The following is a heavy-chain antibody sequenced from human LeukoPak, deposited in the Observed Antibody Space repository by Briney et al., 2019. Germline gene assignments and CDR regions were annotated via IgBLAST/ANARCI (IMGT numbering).Heavy chain of an antibody. Sequence: ASVKVSCKSSGFTFTDHYIHWVRQGPGQGLEWMGYIGPHSTFTSSPQEFQGRVTMTRDASMSTAYMELTRLRSDDTAVYYCARDIKGYYGSGNAFDIWGQGTMVTVSS. CDR3: ARDIKGYYGSGNAFDI. CDR1: GFTFTDHY. CDR2: IGPHSTFT. D-gene: IGHD3-10*01. V-gene: IGHV1-2*02. J-gene: IGHJ3*02.